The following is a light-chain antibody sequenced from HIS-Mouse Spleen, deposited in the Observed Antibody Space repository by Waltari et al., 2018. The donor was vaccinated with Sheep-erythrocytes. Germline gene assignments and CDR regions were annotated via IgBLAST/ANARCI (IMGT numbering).Light chain of an antibody. Sequence: QSVLTQPPSASGTPGQRVTISCTGSSSNIGAGYDLHWYQQLPGTAPKLLIYGNSNRPSGVPDRFSGSKSGTSASLAITGLQAEDEADYYCQSYDSSLSGVVFGGGTKLTVL. CDR2: GNS. J-gene: IGLJ2*01. CDR1: SSNIGAGYD. CDR3: QSYDSSLSGVV. V-gene: IGLV1-40*01.